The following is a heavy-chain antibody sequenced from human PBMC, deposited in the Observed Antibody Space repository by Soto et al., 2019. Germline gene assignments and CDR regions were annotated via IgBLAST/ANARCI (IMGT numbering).Heavy chain of an antibody. CDR1: GFTFSSYS. Sequence: PGGSLRLSCAASGFTFSSYSMNWVRQAPGKGLEWVSSISSSSSYIYYADSVKGRFTISRDNAKNSLYLQMNSLRAEDTAVYYCARGYCSGGSCYEGPIDYWGQGPLVTVSS. CDR3: ARGYCSGGSCYEGPIDY. D-gene: IGHD2-15*01. J-gene: IGHJ4*02. V-gene: IGHV3-21*01. CDR2: ISSSSSYI.